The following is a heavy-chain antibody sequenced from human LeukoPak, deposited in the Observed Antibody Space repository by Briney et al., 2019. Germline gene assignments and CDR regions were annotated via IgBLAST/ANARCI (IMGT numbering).Heavy chain of an antibody. D-gene: IGHD5-12*01. CDR2: INPNSGGT. Sequence: ASVKVSCKSSGYTFTGYYMHWVRQATGQGLEWMGWINPNSGGTNYAQKFQGRVTMTRDTSISTAYMERSRLRSDDTAVYYCARVGYSGYDVIDYWGQGTLVSVSS. CDR3: ARVGYSGYDVIDY. J-gene: IGHJ4*02. CDR1: GYTFTGYY. V-gene: IGHV1-2*02.